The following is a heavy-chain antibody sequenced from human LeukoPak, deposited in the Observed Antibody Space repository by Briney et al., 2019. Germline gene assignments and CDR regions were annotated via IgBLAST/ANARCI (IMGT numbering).Heavy chain of an antibody. CDR1: GGTFSSYA. V-gene: IGHV1-69*05. Sequence: VASVKVSCKASGGTFSSYAISWVRQAPEQGLEWMGGIIPIFGTANYAQKFQGRVTITTDESTRTAYMELSSLRSEDTAVYYCARQAVAELDAFDIWGQGTMVTVSS. D-gene: IGHD6-19*01. J-gene: IGHJ3*02. CDR2: IIPIFGTA. CDR3: ARQAVAELDAFDI.